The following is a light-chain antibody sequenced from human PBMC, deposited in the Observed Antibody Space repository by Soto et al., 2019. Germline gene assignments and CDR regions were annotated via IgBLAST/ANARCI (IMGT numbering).Light chain of an antibody. CDR3: SSYTSSSTPWV. J-gene: IGLJ3*02. V-gene: IGLV2-14*01. CDR2: EVS. Sequence: QSALTQPASVSGSPGQSITISCTGTSSDVGGYNYVSWYQQHPGKAPKLMIDEVSNRPSGVSNRFSGSKSGNTASLTISGLQPEDEADYYCSSYTSSSTPWVFGGGTKVTVL. CDR1: SSDVGGYNY.